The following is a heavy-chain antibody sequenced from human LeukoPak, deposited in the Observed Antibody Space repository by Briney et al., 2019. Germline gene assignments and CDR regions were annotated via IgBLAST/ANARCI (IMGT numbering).Heavy chain of an antibody. D-gene: IGHD2-21*02. CDR2: ISGGGDIT. J-gene: IGHJ4*02. V-gene: IGHV3-23*01. CDR3: VREDTPATANY. CDR1: GFNFANRA. Sequence: GGSLRLSCAASGFNFANRAMSWVRQTPGKGLEWVSAISGGGDITYYADSVTGRFTISRDNSKDTLFLQMHSLRPGDTAVYYCVREDTPATANYWGQGTLVTNSS.